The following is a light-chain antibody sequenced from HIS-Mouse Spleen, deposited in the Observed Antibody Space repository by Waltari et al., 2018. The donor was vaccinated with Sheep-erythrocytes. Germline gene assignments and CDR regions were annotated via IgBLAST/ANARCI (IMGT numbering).Light chain of an antibody. CDR2: DAS. J-gene: IGKJ2*01. CDR1: QGISSA. CDR3: QQFNSYLYT. V-gene: IGKV1-13*02. Sequence: AIQLTQSPSSLSESVGDRFTITCRASQGISSALAWYQQKPGKAPKLLIYDASSLESGVPSRFSGSGSGTDFTLTISSLQPEDFATYYCQQFNSYLYTFGQGTKLEIK.